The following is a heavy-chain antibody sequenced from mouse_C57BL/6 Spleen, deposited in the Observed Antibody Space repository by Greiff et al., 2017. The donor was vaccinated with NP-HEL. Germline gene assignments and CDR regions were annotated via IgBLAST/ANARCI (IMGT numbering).Heavy chain of an antibody. CDR1: GFTFSSYA. Sequence: EVQVVESGGGLVKPGGSLKLSCAASGFTFSSYAMSWVRQTPEKRLEWVATISDGGSYTYYPDNVKGRFTISRDNAKNNLYLQMSHLKSEDTAMYYCARERNGNYWYFDVWGTGTTVTVSS. D-gene: IGHD2-1*01. CDR3: ARERNGNYWYFDV. V-gene: IGHV5-4*01. J-gene: IGHJ1*03. CDR2: ISDGGSYT.